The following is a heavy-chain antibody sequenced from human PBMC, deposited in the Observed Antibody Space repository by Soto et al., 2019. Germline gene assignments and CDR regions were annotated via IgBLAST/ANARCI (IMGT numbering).Heavy chain of an antibody. D-gene: IGHD1-1*01. CDR3: ARDHNKKNYYYYYGMDV. V-gene: IGHV4-34*01. CDR1: GGSFSGYY. Sequence: SETLSLTCAVYGGSFSGYYWSWIRQPPGKGLEWIGEINHSGSTNYNPSLKSRVTISVDTSKNQFSLKLSSVTAADTAVYYCARDHNKKNYYYYYGMDVWGQGTTVTVSS. CDR2: INHSGST. J-gene: IGHJ6*02.